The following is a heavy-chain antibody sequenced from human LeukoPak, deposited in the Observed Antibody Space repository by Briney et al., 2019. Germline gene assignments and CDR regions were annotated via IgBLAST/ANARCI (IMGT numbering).Heavy chain of an antibody. CDR1: GYTFTSYA. V-gene: IGHV1-46*01. D-gene: IGHD3-22*01. CDR2: INPSGGRT. Sequence: ASVTVSCKPSGYTFTSYAMNWVRQAPGQGLEWMGIINPSGGRTTYAQKFQGRVTMTRDMSTSTVYMELSSLRSEDTAVYYCARGLAPYSYEYSGHDPYYYYNMDVWGKGTTVIISS. CDR3: ARGLAPYSYEYSGHDPYYYYNMDV. J-gene: IGHJ6*03.